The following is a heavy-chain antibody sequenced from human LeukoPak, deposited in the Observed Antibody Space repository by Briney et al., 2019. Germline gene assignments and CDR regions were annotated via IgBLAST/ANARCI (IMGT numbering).Heavy chain of an antibody. J-gene: IGHJ6*02. CDR1: GYTFTSYD. CDR2: MNPNSGNT. CDR3: ATIPAASYYYYGMDV. V-gene: IGHV1-8*01. Sequence: ASVKVSCKASGYTFTSYDTNWVRQATGQGLEWMGWMNPNSGNTGYAQKFQGRVTMTRNISISTAYMELSSLRSEDTAMYYCATIPAASYYYYGMDVWGQGTTVTVSS. D-gene: IGHD2-2*01.